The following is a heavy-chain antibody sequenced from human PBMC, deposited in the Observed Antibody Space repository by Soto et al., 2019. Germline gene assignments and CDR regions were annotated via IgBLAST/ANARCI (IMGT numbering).Heavy chain of an antibody. Sequence: SETLSLTCTVSGGSISSSRYYWCWIRQPPGKGLEWIGSIYYSGSTYYNPSLKSRVTISADTSKNQFSLKLSSVTAADTAVYYCASGDYRYFDYWGQGTLVTVSS. J-gene: IGHJ4*02. CDR1: GGSISSSRYY. D-gene: IGHD4-17*01. CDR3: ASGDYRYFDY. CDR2: IYYSGST. V-gene: IGHV4-39*01.